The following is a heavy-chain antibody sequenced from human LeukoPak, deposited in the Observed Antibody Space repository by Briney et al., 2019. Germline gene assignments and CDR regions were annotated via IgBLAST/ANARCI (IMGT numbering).Heavy chain of an antibody. J-gene: IGHJ6*03. V-gene: IGHV3-21*01. CDR1: GFTFSSYS. CDR3: ARDQRRQLLSYYYYMDV. Sequence: GGPLRLSCAASGFTFSSYSMNWVRQAPGKGLEWVSSISSSSSYIYYADSVKGRFTISRDNAKNSLYLQMNSLRAEDTAVYYCARDQRRQLLSYYYYMDVWGKGTTVTVSS. D-gene: IGHD2-2*01. CDR2: ISSSSSYI.